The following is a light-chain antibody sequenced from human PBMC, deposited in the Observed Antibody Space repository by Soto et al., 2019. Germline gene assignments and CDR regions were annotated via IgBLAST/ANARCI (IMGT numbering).Light chain of an antibody. Sequence: QSALTQTASVSGSPGQSITISCTGTSSDVGGYHCVSWYQQHPGKAPKLMIYEVSNRPSGVSNRFSGSKSGNTASLTISGLEAEDEADYYCSSYTSISTPYVFGTGTKLTV. CDR2: EVS. CDR3: SSYTSISTPYV. CDR1: SSDVGGYHC. J-gene: IGLJ1*01. V-gene: IGLV2-14*01.